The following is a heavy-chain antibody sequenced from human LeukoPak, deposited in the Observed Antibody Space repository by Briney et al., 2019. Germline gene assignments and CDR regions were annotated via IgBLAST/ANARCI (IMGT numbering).Heavy chain of an antibody. CDR3: ARDFPPPSSSSKQSYYYGMDV. V-gene: IGHV1-46*01. J-gene: IGHJ6*02. CDR2: INPSGGST. CDR1: GYTFTSYY. D-gene: IGHD6-6*01. Sequence: ASVKVSCKASGYTFTSYYMHWVRQAPGQGLEWMGIINPSGGSTSYAQKFQGRVTMTRDTSTSTVYMELSSLRSEDTAVYYCARDFPPPSSSSKQSYYYGMDVWGQGTTVTVSS.